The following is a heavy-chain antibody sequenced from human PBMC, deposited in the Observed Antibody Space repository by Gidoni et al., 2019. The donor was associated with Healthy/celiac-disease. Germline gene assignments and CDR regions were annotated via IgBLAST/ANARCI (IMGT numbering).Heavy chain of an antibody. CDR1: VYTFTSYG. CDR3: ARVFVPDYGDYGHDWYFDL. V-gene: IGHV1-18*01. CDR2: ISAYNGNT. J-gene: IGHJ2*01. Sequence: QVQLVQSGAEVKKTGASVKVSCKASVYTFTSYGSSWVLQAPGQGLEWMGWISAYNGNTNYAQKLQGRVTMTTDTSTSTAYMELRSLRSDDTAVYYCARVFVPDYGDYGHDWYFDLWGRGTLVTVSS. D-gene: IGHD4-17*01.